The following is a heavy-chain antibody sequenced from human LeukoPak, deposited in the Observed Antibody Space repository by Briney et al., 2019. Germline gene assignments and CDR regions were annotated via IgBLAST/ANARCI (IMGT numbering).Heavy chain of an antibody. V-gene: IGHV4-34*01. D-gene: IGHD1-26*01. Sequence: SETLSLTCAVYGGSFSGYYWSWIRQPPGEGLEWIGEINHSGSTNYNPSLKSRVTISVDTSKNQFSLKLSSVTAADTAVYYCAKAVGELPSGNWFDPWGQGTLVTVSS. CDR1: GGSFSGYY. CDR2: INHSGST. CDR3: AKAVGELPSGNWFDP. J-gene: IGHJ5*02.